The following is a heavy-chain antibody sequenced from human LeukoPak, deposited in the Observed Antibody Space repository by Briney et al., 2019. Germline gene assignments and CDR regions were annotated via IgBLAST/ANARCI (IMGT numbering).Heavy chain of an antibody. J-gene: IGHJ3*02. Sequence: GESLKISCQGSGYSFTSYWTGWVRQMPGKGLEWMGIIFPDDPDTRYSPSFQGQVTISADKSVTTAYLQWTSLKASDTAIYYCARLASSGWYSEDAFDIWGQGTMVTVSS. V-gene: IGHV5-51*01. CDR2: IFPDDPDT. CDR1: GYSFTSYW. D-gene: IGHD6-19*01. CDR3: ARLASSGWYSEDAFDI.